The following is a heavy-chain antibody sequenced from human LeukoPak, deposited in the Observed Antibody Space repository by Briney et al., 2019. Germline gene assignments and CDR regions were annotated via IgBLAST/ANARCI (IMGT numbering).Heavy chain of an antibody. CDR1: GFTFSDYY. V-gene: IGHV3-11*04. Sequence: PGGSLRLSCAASGFTFSDYYMSWIRHAPGKGLEWVSYISSSGSTIYYADSVKGRFTISRDNAKNSLYLQMNSLRAEDTAAYYCSMVTKGTFDYWGQGTLVTVSS. CDR3: SMVTKGTFDY. J-gene: IGHJ4*02. CDR2: ISSSGSTI. D-gene: IGHD5-18*01.